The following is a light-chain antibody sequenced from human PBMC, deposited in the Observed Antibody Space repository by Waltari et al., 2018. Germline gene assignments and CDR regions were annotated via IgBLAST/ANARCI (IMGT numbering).Light chain of an antibody. CDR3: QSFDSSLSGPV. V-gene: IGLV1-40*01. CDR2: GNN. Sequence: QSVLTQPPSMSGAPGQRVSISCTGSTSNIGIGYEVHWYQKRPGTAPKLLIFGNNNRPSGVPGRFSGSKSGTSASLAITGLQAEDEAEYYCQSFDSSLSGPVFGGGTKLTVL. J-gene: IGLJ3*02. CDR1: TSNIGIGYE.